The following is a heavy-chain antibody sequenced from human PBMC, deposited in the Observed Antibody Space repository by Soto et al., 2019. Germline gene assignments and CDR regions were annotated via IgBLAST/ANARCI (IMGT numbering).Heavy chain of an antibody. D-gene: IGHD1-26*01. V-gene: IGHV4-59*12. J-gene: IGHJ3*01. CDR2: IYYSASS. CDR3: ASLLAF. Sequence: SWIRQPPGKGLECIGYIYYSASSKYNPSIKSRVTMSVETSKNQFSLKLSSVTAEDAAVYYGASLLAF.